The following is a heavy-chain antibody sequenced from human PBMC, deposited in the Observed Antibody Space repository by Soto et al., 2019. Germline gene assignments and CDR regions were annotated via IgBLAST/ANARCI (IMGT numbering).Heavy chain of an antibody. J-gene: IGHJ4*02. CDR3: AKRRGAGGHLDY. CDR1: GFTFSTYA. D-gene: IGHD2-15*01. Sequence: EVELLESGGGLVQPEGSLRLSCAASGFTFSTYAMGWVRQAPGKGLEWVSVVSSGGGTHYADSVKGRFTVSRDNSKNTLSLQRNSLRADDTAVYYCAKRRGAGGHLDYWGQGALVTVSS. CDR2: VSSGGGT. V-gene: IGHV3-23*01.